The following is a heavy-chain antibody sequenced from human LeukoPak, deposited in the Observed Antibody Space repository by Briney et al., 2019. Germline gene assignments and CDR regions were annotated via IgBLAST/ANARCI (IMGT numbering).Heavy chain of an antibody. V-gene: IGHV7-4-1*02. J-gene: IGHJ4*02. D-gene: IGHD2-2*01. CDR3: ARDKYQLPYEIDY. CDR2: INTNTGNP. Sequence: ASVKVSCKASGYTFTSNYIHWVRQAPGQGLEWMGWINTNTGNPTYAQGFTGRLVFSLDTSVSTAYLQISSLWAEDTALYYCARDKYQLPYEIDYWGQGTLVTVSS. CDR1: GYTFTSNY.